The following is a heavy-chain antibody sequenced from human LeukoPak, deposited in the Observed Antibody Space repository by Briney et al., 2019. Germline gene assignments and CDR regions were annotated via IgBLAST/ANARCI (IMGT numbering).Heavy chain of an antibody. Sequence: PSETLSLTCTVSGGSISSYYWSWIRQPPGKGLEWIGYIYYSGSTNYNPSLKSRVNISVDTSKNQFSLKLSSVTAADTAVYYCARGSTIFGVVIWNNFDYWGQGTLVTVSS. CDR3: ARGSTIFGVVIWNNFDY. D-gene: IGHD3-3*01. J-gene: IGHJ4*02. CDR2: IYYSGST. V-gene: IGHV4-59*01. CDR1: GGSISSYY.